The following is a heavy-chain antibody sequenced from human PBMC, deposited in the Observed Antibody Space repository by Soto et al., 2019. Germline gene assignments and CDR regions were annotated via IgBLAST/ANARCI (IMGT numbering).Heavy chain of an antibody. D-gene: IGHD4-4*01. CDR3: ARGPIHLTKTFDY. Sequence: SETLSLTCAVYGVSFSGYYWSWIRQPPGKGLEWIGEINHSGSTNYNPSLKSRVTISVDTSKNQFSLKLSSVTAADTAVYYCARGPIHLTKTFDYWGQGTLVTVSS. J-gene: IGHJ4*02. V-gene: IGHV4-34*01. CDR1: GVSFSGYY. CDR2: INHSGST.